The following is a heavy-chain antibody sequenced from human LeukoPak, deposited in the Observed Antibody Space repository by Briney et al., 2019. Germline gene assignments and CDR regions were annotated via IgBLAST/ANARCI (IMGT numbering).Heavy chain of an antibody. D-gene: IGHD7-27*01. Sequence: LSLTCTVSGGSISSYYWSWIRQPPGKGLEWVAGLSWNSGGIGYADSAKGRFTISRDNAKNSLYLQMNSLRAEDTAVYYCARGANWLPDDAFDIWGQGTMVTVSS. CDR2: LSWNSGGI. CDR1: GGSISSYY. J-gene: IGHJ3*02. CDR3: ARGANWLPDDAFDI. V-gene: IGHV3-11*06.